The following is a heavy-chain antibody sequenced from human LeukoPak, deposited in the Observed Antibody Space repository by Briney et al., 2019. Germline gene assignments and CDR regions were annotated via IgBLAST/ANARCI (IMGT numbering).Heavy chain of an antibody. J-gene: IGHJ4*02. CDR3: ARPRPYSYGWIDY. CDR2: INPNSGGT. V-gene: IGHV1-2*02. Sequence: GASVKVSCKASGYTFTGYYMHWVRQAPGQGLEWMGWINPNSGGTNYAQKFQGRVTMTRDTSISTAYMELSRLRSDDTAVYYCARPRPYSYGWIDYWGQGTLVTVSS. D-gene: IGHD5-18*01. CDR1: GYTFTGYY.